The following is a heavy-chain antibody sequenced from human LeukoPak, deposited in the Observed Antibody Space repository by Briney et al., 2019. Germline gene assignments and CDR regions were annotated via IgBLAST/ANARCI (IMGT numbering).Heavy chain of an antibody. D-gene: IGHD5-12*01. CDR3: ASHSGCDYYYYMDV. CDR1: GFTFSSYS. V-gene: IGHV3-21*01. Sequence: GGSLRLSCAASGFTFSSYSMNWVRQAPGKGLEWVSSISSSSSYIYYADSVKGRFTISRDNAKNSLYLQMNSLRAEDTAVYYCASHSGCDYYYYMDVWGKGTTVTVSS. J-gene: IGHJ6*03. CDR2: ISSSSSYI.